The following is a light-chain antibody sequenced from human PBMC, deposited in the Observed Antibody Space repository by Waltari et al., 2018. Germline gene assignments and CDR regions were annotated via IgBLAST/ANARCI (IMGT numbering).Light chain of an antibody. Sequence: IPLTQSPATLSASPGERATLSCRASRSVGPNLAWYQQKRGQAPRLLIYGASFRATGTPDRFTGSGSGTDFTLTISSLQSEDFALYFCQQYNGWRTFGQGTTVDMK. J-gene: IGKJ1*01. CDR2: GAS. CDR3: QQYNGWRT. V-gene: IGKV3-15*01. CDR1: RSVGPN.